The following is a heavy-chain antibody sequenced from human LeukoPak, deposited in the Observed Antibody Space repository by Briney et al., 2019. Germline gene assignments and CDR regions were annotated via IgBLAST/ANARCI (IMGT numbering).Heavy chain of an antibody. D-gene: IGHD1-7*01. V-gene: IGHV4-38-2*02. CDR3: AKSKSLGLQYFDN. CDR2: IYHSGTI. CDR1: GYSISSGYY. Sequence: SETLSLTCTVSGYSISSGYYWGWIRQPPGKGLEWIGSIYHSGTINYNPSLKTRVTMSMDTSKNQISLRLSSVTAADTAVYYCAKSKSLGLQYFDNWGQGTLATVSS. J-gene: IGHJ4*02.